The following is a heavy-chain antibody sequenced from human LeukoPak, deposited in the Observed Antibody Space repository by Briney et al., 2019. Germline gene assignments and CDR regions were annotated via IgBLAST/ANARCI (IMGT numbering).Heavy chain of an antibody. J-gene: IGHJ4*02. CDR3: TRSGIYSSAWSDY. CDR1: GFTFSNYW. V-gene: IGHV3-7*01. D-gene: IGHD6-19*01. Sequence: GGSLRLSCVASGFTFSNYWMSWVRQAPGKGLEWVANIKHDGGETYYVESVRGRVTISRDNAKNAVFLQMNSLRDEDTAVYYCTRSGIYSSAWSDYWGQGTLISVSS. CDR2: IKHDGGET.